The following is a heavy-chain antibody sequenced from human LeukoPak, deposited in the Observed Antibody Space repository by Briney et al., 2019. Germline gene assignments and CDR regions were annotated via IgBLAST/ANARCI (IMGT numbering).Heavy chain of an antibody. D-gene: IGHD6-13*01. J-gene: IGHJ3*02. Sequence: SETLSLTCTVSGGSISSYYWSWIRQPPGKGLEWIGYIYYSGSTKYDPSLKSRVTISVDTSKNQFSLKLSSVTAADTAVYYCARDLGSSFAFDIWGQGTMVTVSS. CDR3: ARDLGSSFAFDI. V-gene: IGHV4-59*12. CDR2: IYYSGST. CDR1: GGSISSYY.